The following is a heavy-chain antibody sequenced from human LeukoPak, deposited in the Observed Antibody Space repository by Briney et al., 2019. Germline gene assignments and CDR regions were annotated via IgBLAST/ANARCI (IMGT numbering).Heavy chain of an antibody. J-gene: IGHJ6*03. CDR2: ISYDGSNK. CDR1: GLTFSLYG. D-gene: IGHD5-18*01. Sequence: GGSLRLSCAASGLTFSLYGMHWVRQAPGKGLEWVAVISYDGSNKYYADSVKGRFTISRDNSKNTLYLQMNSLRAEDTAVYYCARDSEYSYGIYYYYMDVWGKGTTVTVSS. CDR3: ARDSEYSYGIYYYYMDV. V-gene: IGHV3-30*03.